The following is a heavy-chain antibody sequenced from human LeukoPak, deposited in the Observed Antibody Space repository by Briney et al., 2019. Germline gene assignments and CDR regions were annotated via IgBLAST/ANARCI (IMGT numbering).Heavy chain of an antibody. V-gene: IGHV1-69*02. CDR3: ASSRIAVAGQFDY. J-gene: IGHJ4*02. CDR2: IIPILGIA. Sequence: GASVKVSCKASGYTFTSYYMHWVRQAPGQGLEWMGRIIPILGIANYAQKFQGRVTITADKSTSTAYMELSSLRSEDTAVYYCASSRIAVAGQFDYWGQGTLVTVSS. D-gene: IGHD6-19*01. CDR1: GYTFTSYY.